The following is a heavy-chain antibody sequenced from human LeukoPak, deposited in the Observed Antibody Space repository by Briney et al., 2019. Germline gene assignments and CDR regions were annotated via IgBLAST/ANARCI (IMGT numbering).Heavy chain of an antibody. CDR1: GYSFTSYW. J-gene: IGHJ4*02. V-gene: IGHV5-51*01. CDR2: IYPVDSDT. Sequence: GESLKISCKGSGYSFTSYWIGWVRQMPGKGLEWMGIIYPVDSDTRYSPSFQGQATISADTSISTAYLQWLSLTPSHTAMYYCARRLGDYGTNLEYWGQGTLVTVSS. D-gene: IGHD4-17*01. CDR3: ARRLGDYGTNLEY.